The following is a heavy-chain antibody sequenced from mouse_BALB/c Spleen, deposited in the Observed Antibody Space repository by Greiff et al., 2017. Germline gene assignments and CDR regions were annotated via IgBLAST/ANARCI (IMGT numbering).Heavy chain of an antibody. CDR3: TRPASFAD. J-gene: IGHJ3*01. CDR1: GYTFTDYE. V-gene: IGHV1-15*01. Sequence: QVHVKQSGAELVRPGASVTLSCKASGYTFTDYEMHWVKQTPVHGLEWIGAIDPETGGTAYNQKFKGKATLTADKSSSTAYMELRSLTSEDSAVYYCTRPASFADWGQGTLVTVSA. CDR2: IDPETGGT.